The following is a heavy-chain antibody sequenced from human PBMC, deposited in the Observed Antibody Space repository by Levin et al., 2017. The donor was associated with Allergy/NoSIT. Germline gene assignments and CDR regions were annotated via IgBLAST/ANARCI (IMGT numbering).Heavy chain of an antibody. CDR2: ISYDGSNK. CDR1: GFTFSSYG. CDR3: AKVTLPGGYSLYYFDY. V-gene: IGHV3-30*18. Sequence: GGSLRLSCAASGFTFSSYGMHWVRQAPGKGLEWVAIISYDGSNKYYADSVKGRFTISRDNSKDTLYLQMNSLRAEDTAVYYCAKVTLPGGYSLYYFDYWGQGTLVTVSS. D-gene: IGHD5-18*01. J-gene: IGHJ4*02.